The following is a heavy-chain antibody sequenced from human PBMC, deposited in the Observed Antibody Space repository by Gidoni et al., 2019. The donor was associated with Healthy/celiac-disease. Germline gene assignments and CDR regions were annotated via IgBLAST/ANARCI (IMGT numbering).Heavy chain of an antibody. V-gene: IGHV3-21*01. CDR1: GFTFSSYS. J-gene: IGHJ4*02. CDR2: ISSSSSYI. CDR3: ARVDRAVAGSFYFDY. D-gene: IGHD6-19*01. Sequence: EVQLVESGGGLVKPGGSLRLSCAASGFTFSSYSMNWVSQAPGKGLEWVSSISSSSSYIYYADSVKGRFTISRDNAKNSLYLQMNSLRAEDTAVYYCARVDRAVAGSFYFDYWGQGTLVTVSS.